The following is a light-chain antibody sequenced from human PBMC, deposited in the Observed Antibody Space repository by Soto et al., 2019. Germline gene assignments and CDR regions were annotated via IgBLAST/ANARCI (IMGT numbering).Light chain of an antibody. Sequence: QSALTQPASVSGSPGQSITISCTGTSSDVGGYNYVSWYQQHPGKAPKLMIYEVNYRPSGVSNRFSGSKSGNTASLTISGLQAEDEADYYCCSYVGSRAVVFGGGTKVTVL. CDR1: SSDVGGYNY. CDR2: EVN. V-gene: IGLV2-14*01. CDR3: CSYVGSRAVV. J-gene: IGLJ2*01.